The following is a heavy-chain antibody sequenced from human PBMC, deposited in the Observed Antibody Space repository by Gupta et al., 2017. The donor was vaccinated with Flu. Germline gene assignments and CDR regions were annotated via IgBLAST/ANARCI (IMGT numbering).Heavy chain of an antibody. D-gene: IGHD1-26*01. Sequence: QVQLVQSGAEVKKPGASVKVSCKASGYTFTGYYMHWVRQAPGQGLEWMGWINPNSGGTNYAQKFQGWVTMTRDTSISTAYMELSRLRSDDTAVYYCARGHRIVGATKHKSFDYWGQGTLVTVSS. CDR1: GYTFTGYY. CDR3: ARGHRIVGATKHKSFDY. J-gene: IGHJ4*02. CDR2: INPNSGGT. V-gene: IGHV1-2*04.